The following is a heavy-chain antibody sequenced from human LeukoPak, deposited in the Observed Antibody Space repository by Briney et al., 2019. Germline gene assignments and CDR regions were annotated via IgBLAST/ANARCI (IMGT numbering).Heavy chain of an antibody. J-gene: IGHJ4*02. Sequence: PGGSLRLSCAASGFTFDDYTMHWVRQAPGKGLEWVSLISWDGGSTYYADSVKGRFTISRDNAKNSLYLQMNSLRAEDTAVYYCARVREDAGDPGGRMIVVVTTPLDYWGQGTLVTVSS. CDR3: ARVREDAGDPGGRMIVVVTTPLDY. D-gene: IGHD3-22*01. CDR2: ISWDGGST. CDR1: GFTFDDYT. V-gene: IGHV3-43*01.